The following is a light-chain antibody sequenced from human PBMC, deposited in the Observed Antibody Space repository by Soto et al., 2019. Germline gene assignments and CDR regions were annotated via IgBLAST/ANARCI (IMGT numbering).Light chain of an antibody. Sequence: EIVLSQSPGTLSLSPGERATLSCRAGQSVSSNSLAWYQQKPGQAPRLLIYGASTRAIGIPDRFSGSGSGTDFTLTISRLEPEDFAVYYCQQYDRSSITFGQGTRLEIK. CDR1: QSVSSNS. CDR3: QQYDRSSIT. V-gene: IGKV3-20*01. CDR2: GAS. J-gene: IGKJ5*01.